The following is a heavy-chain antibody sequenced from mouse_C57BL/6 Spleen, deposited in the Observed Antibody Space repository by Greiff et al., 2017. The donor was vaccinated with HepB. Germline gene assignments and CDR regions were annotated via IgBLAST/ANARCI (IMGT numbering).Heavy chain of an antibody. J-gene: IGHJ2*01. D-gene: IGHD1-1*01. V-gene: IGHV1-22*01. Sequence: EVQLQQSGPELVKPGASVKMSCKASGYTFTDYNMHWVKQSHGKSLEWIGYINPNNGGTSYNQKFKGKATLTVNKSSSTAYMELRSRTSEDSAVYYCSRSGYGSPDYWGQGTTLTVSS. CDR1: GYTFTDYN. CDR3: SRSGYGSPDY. CDR2: INPNNGGT.